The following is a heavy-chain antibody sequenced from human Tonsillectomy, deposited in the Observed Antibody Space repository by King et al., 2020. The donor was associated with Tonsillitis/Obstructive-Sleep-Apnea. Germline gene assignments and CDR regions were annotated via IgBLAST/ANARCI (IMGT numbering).Heavy chain of an antibody. CDR1: GYSFTSYW. D-gene: IGHD2-2*01. V-gene: IGHV5-51*01. CDR2: IYPGDSDT. J-gene: IGHJ3*02. Sequence: VQLVESGAEVKKPGESLKISCKGSGYSFTSYWIGWVRQMPGKGLEWMVIIYPGDSDTRYSPSFQGQVTISADKSISTAYLQWSSLKASDTAMYYCARRLGYCSSTSCDAFDIWGQGTMVTVSS. CDR3: ARRLGYCSSTSCDAFDI.